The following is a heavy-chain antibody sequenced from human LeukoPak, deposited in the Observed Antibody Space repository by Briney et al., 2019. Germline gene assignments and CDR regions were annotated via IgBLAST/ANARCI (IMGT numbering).Heavy chain of an antibody. J-gene: IGHJ6*03. Sequence: SVKVPCKVSGGTFSSYAISWVRRAPGQGLEWMGGIIPIFGTANYAQKFQGRVTITTDESTSTAYMELSSLRSEDTAVYYCARDRYDILTGQTYYYYYYMDVWGKGTTVTVSS. CDR3: ARDRYDILTGQTYYYYYYMDV. CDR2: IIPIFGTA. D-gene: IGHD3-9*01. CDR1: GGTFSSYA. V-gene: IGHV1-69*05.